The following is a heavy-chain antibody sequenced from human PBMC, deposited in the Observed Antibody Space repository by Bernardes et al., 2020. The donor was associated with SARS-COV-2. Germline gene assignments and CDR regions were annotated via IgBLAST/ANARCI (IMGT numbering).Heavy chain of an antibody. D-gene: IGHD3-22*01. V-gene: IGHV4-61*02. CDR1: GGSISSGTYY. J-gene: IGHJ6*02. CDR3: ARVGYSDSGARTGMDV. Sequence: SETLSLTCTVSGGSISSGTYYWSWIRQPAGKGLEWIGRIYTAGNTNYSPSLESRVTMSVDTSKNQFSLRLTSVTAADTAVYYCARVGYSDSGARTGMDVGGQGTTVTVSS. CDR2: IYTAGNT.